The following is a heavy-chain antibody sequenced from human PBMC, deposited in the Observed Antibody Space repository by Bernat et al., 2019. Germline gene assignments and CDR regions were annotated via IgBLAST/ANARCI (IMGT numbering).Heavy chain of an antibody. D-gene: IGHD6-19*01. Sequence: LQLQESGPGLVKPSETLSLICTVPGGSISISSYYWGWIRQPPGKGLEWIGSIYYSGSTYYNPSLKSRVTISVDTSKNQFSLKLSSVTAADTAVYYFAGHNRGWYENEFFQHWGQGTLVTVSS. J-gene: IGHJ1*01. V-gene: IGHV4-39*01. CDR3: AGHNRGWYENEFFQH. CDR2: IYYSGST. CDR1: GGSISISSYY.